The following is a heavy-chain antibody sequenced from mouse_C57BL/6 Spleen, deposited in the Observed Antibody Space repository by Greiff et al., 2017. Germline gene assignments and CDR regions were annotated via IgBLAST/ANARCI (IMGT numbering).Heavy chain of an antibody. CDR1: GFTFSSYA. CDR2: ISSGGDYI. Sequence: EVQLVESGEGLVKPGGSLKLSCAASGFTFSSYAMSWVRQTPEKRLEWVAYISSGGDYIYYADTVKGRFTIARDKARNTLYLQMSSLKAEDTAMYYCTRRRDGSSLNCYAMDYWGQGTSVTVSS. D-gene: IGHD1-1*01. CDR3: TRRRDGSSLNCYAMDY. V-gene: IGHV5-9-1*02. J-gene: IGHJ4*01.